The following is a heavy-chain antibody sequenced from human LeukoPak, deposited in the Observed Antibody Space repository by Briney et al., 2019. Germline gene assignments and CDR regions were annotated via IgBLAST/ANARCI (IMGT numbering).Heavy chain of an antibody. Sequence: ASVKVSCKASGYTFTGYYMHWVRQAPGQRLEWMGWINPNSGGTNYAQKFQGRVTMTRDTSISTAYMELSRLRSDDTAVYYCARSSGIAVALRAFDIWGQGTMVTVSS. CDR3: ARSSGIAVALRAFDI. J-gene: IGHJ3*02. CDR1: GYTFTGYY. D-gene: IGHD6-19*01. CDR2: INPNSGGT. V-gene: IGHV1-2*02.